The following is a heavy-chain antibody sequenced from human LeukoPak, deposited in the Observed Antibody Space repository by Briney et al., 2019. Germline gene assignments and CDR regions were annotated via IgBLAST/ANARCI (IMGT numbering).Heavy chain of an antibody. CDR2: IYYSGST. D-gene: IGHD2-2*01. CDR1: GGSISSGGYY. CDR3: ARDGGYCSSTSCYLSWFDP. Sequence: SQTLSLTCTVSGGSISSGGYYWSWIRQHPGKGLEWIGYIYYSGSTYFNPSLKSRVTISVDTSKNQFSLQLSSVTAAGTAVYYCARDGGYCSSTSCYLSWFDPWGQGTLVTVSS. J-gene: IGHJ5*02. V-gene: IGHV4-31*03.